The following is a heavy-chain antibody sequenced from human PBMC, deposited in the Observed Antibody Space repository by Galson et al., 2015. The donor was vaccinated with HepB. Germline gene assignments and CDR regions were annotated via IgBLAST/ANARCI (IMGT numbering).Heavy chain of an antibody. D-gene: IGHD6-19*01. CDR3: ATSLPGIAVAGTGYYFDY. CDR1: GFTFSSYA. V-gene: IGHV3-23*01. J-gene: IGHJ4*02. Sequence: SLRLSCAASGFTFSSYAMSWVRQAPGKGLEWVSAISGSGGSTYYADSVKGRFTISRDNSKNTLYLQMNSLRAEDTAVYYCATSLPGIAVAGTGYYFDYWGQGTLVTVSS. CDR2: ISGSGGST.